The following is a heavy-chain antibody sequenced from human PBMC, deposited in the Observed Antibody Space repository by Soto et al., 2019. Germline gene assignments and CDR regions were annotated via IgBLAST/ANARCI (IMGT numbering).Heavy chain of an antibody. D-gene: IGHD2-2*01. J-gene: IGHJ5*02. CDR2: TSYTGNT. Sequence: SETLSLTGFVSVGSVTPHHWCWIRQFPGQGLEWIAYTSYTGNTNYKPYLQSRVTISLDTSKNQLSLKLTSMTAADTVVYYCARDMDAGFTYHFDPWGQGTLVTVSS. CDR3: ARDMDAGFTYHFDP. CDR1: VGSVTPHH. V-gene: IGHV4-59*02.